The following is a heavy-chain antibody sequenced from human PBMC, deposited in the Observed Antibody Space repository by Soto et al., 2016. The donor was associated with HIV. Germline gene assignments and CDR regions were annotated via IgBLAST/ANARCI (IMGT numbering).Heavy chain of an antibody. Sequence: EVQLMESGGALVKPGGSLRLSCAASGFTFTDAWMSWVRQAPAKGLEWVGRIKTNTEGGTTEYAAPVKGRFAISRDDSKDTLHLQMDSLKTEDTAVYYCTTYWYDSSVYYSYWGQGTLVTVSS. CDR2: IKTNTEGGTT. V-gene: IGHV3-15*02. D-gene: IGHD3-22*01. J-gene: IGHJ4*02. CDR1: GFTFTDAW. CDR3: TTYWYDSSVYYSY.